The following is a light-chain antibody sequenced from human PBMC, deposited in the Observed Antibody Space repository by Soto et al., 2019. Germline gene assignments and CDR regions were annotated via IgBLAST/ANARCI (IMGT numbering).Light chain of an antibody. Sequence: QSALTQPPSASGSPGQSVTISCTGTSSDVGGYNSVSWYQHHPGKAPKLMIYEVTKRPSGVPDRFSGSKSANTASLTVSGLQADDEAHYYCSSYAGSSYYVFGTGTKVTVL. CDR3: SSYAGSSYYV. CDR1: SSDVGGYNS. CDR2: EVT. V-gene: IGLV2-8*01. J-gene: IGLJ1*01.